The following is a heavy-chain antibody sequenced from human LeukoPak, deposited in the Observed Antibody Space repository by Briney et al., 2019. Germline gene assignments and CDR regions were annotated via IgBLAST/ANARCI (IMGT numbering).Heavy chain of an antibody. J-gene: IGHJ4*02. Sequence: ASVKVSCKASGYTFTSYYIHWVRRAPGQGPEWLGWINPRSGGTDYAQKFQGRVTMTRDTSTNTAYMELTSLRSDDTAVYYCARLGSLGVTLVWGGPSRTTIDYWGQGTLVTVSS. CDR1: GYTFTSYY. CDR2: INPRSGGT. D-gene: IGHD3-16*01. V-gene: IGHV1-2*02. CDR3: ARLGSLGVTLVWGGPSRTTIDY.